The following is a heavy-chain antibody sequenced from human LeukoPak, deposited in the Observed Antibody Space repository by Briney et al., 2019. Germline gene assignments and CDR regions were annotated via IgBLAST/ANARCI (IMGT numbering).Heavy chain of an antibody. D-gene: IGHD2/OR15-2a*01. CDR1: GFTFGSYA. CDR3: VKDPYFY. J-gene: IGHJ4*02. Sequence: PGGSLRLSCAASGFTFGSYAMNWVRQAPGKGLEWVSTISGSGGSTFYADSVKGRVTISRDNSKDTLYLQMNSLRAEDTAVYYCVKDPYFYWGQGTLVTVSS. CDR2: ISGSGGST. V-gene: IGHV3-23*01.